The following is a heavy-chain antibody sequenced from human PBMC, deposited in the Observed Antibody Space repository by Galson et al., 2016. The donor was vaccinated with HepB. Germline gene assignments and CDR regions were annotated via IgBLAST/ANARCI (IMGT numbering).Heavy chain of an antibody. D-gene: IGHD2-15*01. J-gene: IGHJ6*02. CDR2: ISYDGNNK. CDR1: GFTFSNYG. Sequence: SLRLSCAASGFTFSNYGMHWVRQAPGRGLEWVAVISYDGNNKYYADSVKGRFTISRDSSKNTLYLQMNGLRAEDTAVYYCAKYLFREDCSGGTCYSYYYYGMDVWGQGTTVTVSS. V-gene: IGHV3-30*18. CDR3: AKYLFREDCSGGTCYSYYYYGMDV.